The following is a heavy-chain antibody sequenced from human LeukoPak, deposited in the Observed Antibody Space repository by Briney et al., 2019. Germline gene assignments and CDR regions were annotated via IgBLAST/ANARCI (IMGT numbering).Heavy chain of an antibody. J-gene: IGHJ6*03. CDR1: GGTFSSYA. D-gene: IGHD6-13*01. CDR2: IIPIFGTA. Sequence: PVKVSCKASGGTFSSYAISWVRQAPGQGLEWMGGIIPIFGTANYAQKFQGRVTITADESTSTAYMELSSLRSEDTAVYYCARAGYSSSYAYYYYYMDVWGKGTTVTISS. CDR3: ARAGYSSSYAYYYYYMDV. V-gene: IGHV1-69*13.